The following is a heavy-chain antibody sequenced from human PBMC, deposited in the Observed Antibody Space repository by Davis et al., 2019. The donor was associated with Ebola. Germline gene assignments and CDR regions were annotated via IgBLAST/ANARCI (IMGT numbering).Heavy chain of an antibody. D-gene: IGHD4-17*01. CDR2: IKSKSDGGTT. Sequence: GESLKISCAASGFTFSNAWMSWVRQAPGKGLEWVGRIKSKSDGGTTDYAAPVKGIFNISRDDSKNTVYLQMISLKTEDTAVYYCTTDVLELAYADNAGGYYYSEMDVWGQGTTVTVSS. V-gene: IGHV3-15*01. CDR1: GFTFSNAW. CDR3: TTDVLELAYADNAGGYYYSEMDV. J-gene: IGHJ6*02.